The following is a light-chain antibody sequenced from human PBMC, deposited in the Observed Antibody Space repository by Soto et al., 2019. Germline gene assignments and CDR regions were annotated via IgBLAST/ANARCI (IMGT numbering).Light chain of an antibody. CDR2: EVS. Sequence: QSVLTQPPSASGSPGQSVTISCTGKNSDVGSYNYVSWYQQHPGKAPKLMIFEVSKRPSGVPDRFSGSKSGNTASLTVSGLQAEDEADYYCSSYAGTNTRYLSGTGTKVTVL. CDR3: SSYAGTNTRYL. J-gene: IGLJ1*01. CDR1: NSDVGSYNY. V-gene: IGLV2-8*01.